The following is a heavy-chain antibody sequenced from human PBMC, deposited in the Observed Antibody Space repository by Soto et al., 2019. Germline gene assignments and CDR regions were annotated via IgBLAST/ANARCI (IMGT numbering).Heavy chain of an antibody. CDR3: AKDCRRGYSHAHYSFDD. Sequence: GGSLRLSCAASGFTFSSYGMHWVRQAPGKGLEWVAAISYDGSNKYYADSVKGRFTISRDNSKNTLYLQMNSLRAADTAVYYCAKDCRRGYSHAHYSFDDWGQGTLVTVSS. CDR1: GFTFSSYG. J-gene: IGHJ4*02. D-gene: IGHD5-18*01. CDR2: ISYDGSNK. V-gene: IGHV3-30*18.